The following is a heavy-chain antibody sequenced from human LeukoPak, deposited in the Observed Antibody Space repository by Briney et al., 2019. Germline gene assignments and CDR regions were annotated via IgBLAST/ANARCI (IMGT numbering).Heavy chain of an antibody. CDR1: GFTFSSYW. CDR2: INSDGSST. J-gene: IGHJ4*02. D-gene: IGHD6-19*01. Sequence: PGGSLRLSCAASGFTFSSYWMHWVRQAPGKGLVWVSRINSDGSSTSYADSVKDRFTISRDNAKNSLYLQMNSLRAEDTALYYCAKDIRAIAVAGGFDYWGQGTLVTVSS. CDR3: AKDIRAIAVAGGFDY. V-gene: IGHV3-74*01.